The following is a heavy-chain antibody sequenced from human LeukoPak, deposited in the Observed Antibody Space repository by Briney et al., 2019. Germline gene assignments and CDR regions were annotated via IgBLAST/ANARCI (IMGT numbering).Heavy chain of an antibody. J-gene: IGHJ4*02. V-gene: IGHV1-8*03. CDR1: GYTFTSYD. D-gene: IGHD6-6*01. CDR3: ARAFGLAARRGLGH. Sequence: ASVKVSCKASGYTFTSYDINWVRQATGQGLEWMGWMNPNSGNTGYAQKFQGRVTITGNTSISTAYMELSSLRSEDTAVYYCARAFGLAARRGLGHWGQGTLVTVSS. CDR2: MNPNSGNT.